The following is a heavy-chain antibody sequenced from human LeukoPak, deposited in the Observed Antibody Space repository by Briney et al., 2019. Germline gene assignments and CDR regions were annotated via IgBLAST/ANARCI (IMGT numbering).Heavy chain of an antibody. CDR1: GGTFSSYA. Sequence: SVKVSCKASGGTFSSYAISWVRQAPGQGLEWMGGIIPIFGTANYAQKFQGRVTITADKSTSTAYMELSSLRSEDTAVYYCARQPSYGENWFDPWGQGTLVTVSS. CDR3: ARQPSYGENWFDP. D-gene: IGHD4-17*01. CDR2: IIPIFGTA. J-gene: IGHJ5*02. V-gene: IGHV1-69*06.